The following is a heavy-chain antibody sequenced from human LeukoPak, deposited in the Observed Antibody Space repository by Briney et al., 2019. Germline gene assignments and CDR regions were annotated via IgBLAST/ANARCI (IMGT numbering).Heavy chain of an antibody. CDR2: IIPIFGTA. Sequence: SVKVSCKASGGTFSSYAISWVRQAPGQGLEWMGGIIPIFGTANYAQKFQGRVTITADESTSTAYMELSSLRSEDTAVYHCARMSAAKGIRGYSYGQNDYWGQGTLVTVSS. J-gene: IGHJ4*02. CDR3: ARMSAAKGIRGYSYGQNDY. D-gene: IGHD5-18*01. CDR1: GGTFSSYA. V-gene: IGHV1-69*13.